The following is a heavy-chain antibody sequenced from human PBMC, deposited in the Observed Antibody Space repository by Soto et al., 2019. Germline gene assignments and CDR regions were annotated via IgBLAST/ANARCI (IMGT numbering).Heavy chain of an antibody. CDR2: IKSKADGGTT. CDR3: STQQDIVVVVADLHFDY. CDR1: GFTFSNAW. D-gene: IGHD2-15*01. V-gene: IGHV3-15*01. Sequence: EVQLVESGGGLVKPGGSLRLSCAASGFTFSNAWMSWVRQAPGRGLEWVGRIKSKADGGTTDYAAPVKGRITISRDDSKNTLYLQMNSLKTDATDVYYCSTQQDIVVVVADLHFDYWGQGTLVTVSS. J-gene: IGHJ4*02.